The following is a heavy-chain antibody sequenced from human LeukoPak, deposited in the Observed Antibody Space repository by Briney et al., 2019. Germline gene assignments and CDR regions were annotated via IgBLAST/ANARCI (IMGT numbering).Heavy chain of an antibody. CDR3: AKDNQESSRWYYYYGMDV. J-gene: IGHJ6*02. Sequence: GGSLRLSCVASGFTFSNAWMSWVRQAPGKGLEWVGRIKSKANGGTTDYAAPVKGRFTISRDDSKNTLYLQMNSLREEDTAVYYCAKDNQESSRWYYYYGMDVWGLGTTVTVSS. D-gene: IGHD6-13*01. CDR2: IKSKANGGTT. CDR1: GFTFSNAW. V-gene: IGHV3-15*01.